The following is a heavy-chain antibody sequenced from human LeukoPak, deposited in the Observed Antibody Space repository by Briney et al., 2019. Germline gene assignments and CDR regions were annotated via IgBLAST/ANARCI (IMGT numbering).Heavy chain of an antibody. Sequence: GGSLRLTCAASGFTFSVFGMHWVRQAPGRGLEWVSYISSSSSTIYYADSVKGRFTISRDNAKNSLYLQMNSLRAEDTAVYYCARDESPYYRYSSSWYAVNAFDIWGQGTMVTVSS. CDR2: ISSSSSTI. J-gene: IGHJ3*02. V-gene: IGHV3-48*01. CDR3: ARDESPYYRYSSSWYAVNAFDI. D-gene: IGHD6-13*01. CDR1: GFTFSVFG.